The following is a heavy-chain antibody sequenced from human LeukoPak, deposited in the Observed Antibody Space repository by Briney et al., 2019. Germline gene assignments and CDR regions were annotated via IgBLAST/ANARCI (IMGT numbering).Heavy chain of an antibody. CDR1: GGSISSYY. D-gene: IGHD1-7*01. CDR3: ASRTTKGDLGY. J-gene: IGHJ4*02. CDR2: IYYSGST. V-gene: IGHV4-59*08. Sequence: SETLSLTCTVSGGSISSYYWSWIRQPPGKGLEWIGYIYYSGSTNYNPSLKSRVTISVDTSKNQFSLKLSSVTAADTAVYYCASRTTKGDLGYWGQGTLVTVSS.